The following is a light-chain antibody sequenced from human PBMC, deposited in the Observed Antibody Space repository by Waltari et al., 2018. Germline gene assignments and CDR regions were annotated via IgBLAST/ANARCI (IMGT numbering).Light chain of an antibody. CDR3: QQYHRYPVT. Sequence: DIQMTQSPSALSASVGDSVTITCRVSQDIKTWLAWYQQKPGKGPNLLIYKASSLESGVPSRFSGSASGTEFTLTISSLQPDDFATYFCQQYHRYPVTFGGGTKVDIK. V-gene: IGKV1-5*03. J-gene: IGKJ4*01. CDR2: KAS. CDR1: QDIKTW.